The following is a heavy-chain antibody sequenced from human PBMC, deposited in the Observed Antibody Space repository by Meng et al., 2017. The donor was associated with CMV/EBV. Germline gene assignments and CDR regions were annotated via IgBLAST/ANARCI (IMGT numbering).Heavy chain of an antibody. CDR2: INHSGST. J-gene: IGHJ4*02. D-gene: IGHD2-2*01. CDR1: FSDYY. V-gene: IGHV4-34*01. Sequence: FSDYYWSWIRQPPGKGLEWIGEINHSGSTNYNPSLKSRVTISVDTSKNQFSLKLSSVTAADTAVYYCARGGHYCSSTSCSPLYYFDYWGQGTLVTVSS. CDR3: ARGGHYCSSTSCSPLYYFDY.